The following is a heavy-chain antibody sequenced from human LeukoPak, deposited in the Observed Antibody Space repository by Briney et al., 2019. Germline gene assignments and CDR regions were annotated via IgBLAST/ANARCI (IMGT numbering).Heavy chain of an antibody. Sequence: PGGSLRLSCAASGFTVSSNYMSWVRQAPGKGLEWVSVIYSGGTTYYADSVKGRFTISRDNSKNTLYIQMNSLRAEDTAVHYRARELSGSWGGGMDVWGKGTTVTVSS. CDR3: ARELSGSWGGGMDV. D-gene: IGHD6-13*01. CDR1: GFTVSSNY. CDR2: IYSGGTT. V-gene: IGHV3-53*01. J-gene: IGHJ6*04.